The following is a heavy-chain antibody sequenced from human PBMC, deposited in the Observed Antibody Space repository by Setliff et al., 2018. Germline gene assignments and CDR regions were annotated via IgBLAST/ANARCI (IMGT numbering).Heavy chain of an antibody. D-gene: IGHD3-22*01. Sequence: KPSETLSLTCTVSGGSISTTDYYWGWIRQPPGKRLEWIGEIIHSGSTNYNPSLKSRVTISLDTSKNQFSLKLSSVAAAETAVYYCARDYYDSSGHPTNYYYGMDVWGQGTTVTVSS. CDR2: IIHSGST. V-gene: IGHV4-39*07. CDR1: GGSISTTDYY. CDR3: ARDYYDSSGHPTNYYYGMDV. J-gene: IGHJ6*02.